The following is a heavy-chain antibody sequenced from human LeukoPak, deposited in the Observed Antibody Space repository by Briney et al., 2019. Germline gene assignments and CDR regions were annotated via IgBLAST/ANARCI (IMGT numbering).Heavy chain of an antibody. Sequence: GASVRVSCKTSGYSFTDYYMHWVRQAPGQGVEWMGWINPNSGGTSSAQKFQGRVTMTRDTSITTVYMEVSWLTPDDTAIYYCARADRLDGGPYLIGPWGQGTLVTVSS. CDR1: GYSFTDYY. CDR2: INPNSGGT. V-gene: IGHV1-2*02. J-gene: IGHJ5*02. CDR3: ARADRLDGGPYLIGP. D-gene: IGHD2-21*01.